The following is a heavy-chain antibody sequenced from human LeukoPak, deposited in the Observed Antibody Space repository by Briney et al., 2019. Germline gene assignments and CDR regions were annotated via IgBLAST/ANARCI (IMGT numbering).Heavy chain of an antibody. CDR3: ARFTYYDYVWGSYRDNHFDY. Sequence: ASVKVSCKASGYTFTGYYMHWVRQAPGQGLEWMGWINPNSGGTNYAQKFQGRVAMTRDTSISTAYMELSRLRSDDTAVYYCARFTYYDYVWGSYRDNHFDYWGQGTLVTVSS. D-gene: IGHD3-16*02. J-gene: IGHJ4*02. CDR2: INPNSGGT. CDR1: GYTFTGYY. V-gene: IGHV1-2*02.